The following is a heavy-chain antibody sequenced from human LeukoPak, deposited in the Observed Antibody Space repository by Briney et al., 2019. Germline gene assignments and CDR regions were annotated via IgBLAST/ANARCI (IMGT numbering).Heavy chain of an antibody. CDR1: GLTFSSYA. Sequence: GGSLRLPCAASGLTFSSYAMSWVRQAPGKGLEWVSAISGSGGSTYYADFVKGRFTIARDNSKNTLYLQMNSLRAEDTAVYYCAKAGLAVAALEALYYFDYWGQGTLVTVSS. J-gene: IGHJ4*02. D-gene: IGHD6-19*01. CDR2: ISGSGGST. V-gene: IGHV3-23*01. CDR3: AKAGLAVAALEALYYFDY.